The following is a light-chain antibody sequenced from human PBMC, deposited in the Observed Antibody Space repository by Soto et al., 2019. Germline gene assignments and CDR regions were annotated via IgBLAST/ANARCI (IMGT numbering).Light chain of an antibody. J-gene: IGKJ4*01. CDR3: QQYNHLPPLT. CDR1: QSVGRN. Sequence: EIVMTQSPATLSVSPGERATLSCRASQSVGRNLAWYQQKPGQAPRLLIYGASTRATGIPARFSGSGSWTKFTLPLSSLRSEDFAIYSFQQYNHLPPLTFGGGTKVEIK. CDR2: GAS. V-gene: IGKV3-15*01.